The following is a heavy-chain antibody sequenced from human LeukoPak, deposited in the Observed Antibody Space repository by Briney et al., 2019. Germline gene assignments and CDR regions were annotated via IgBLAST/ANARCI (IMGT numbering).Heavy chain of an antibody. J-gene: IGHJ3*02. CDR3: ARDIRGSYGEDI. CDR1: GFTFSSYG. D-gene: IGHD1-26*01. CDR2: IRYDGSNK. V-gene: IGHV3-30*02. Sequence: TGGSLRLSCAASGFTFSSYGMHWVRQAPGKGLEWVAFIRYDGSNKYYADSVKGRFTISRDNSKNTLYLQMNSLRAEDTAVYYCARDIRGSYGEDIWGQGTMVTVSS.